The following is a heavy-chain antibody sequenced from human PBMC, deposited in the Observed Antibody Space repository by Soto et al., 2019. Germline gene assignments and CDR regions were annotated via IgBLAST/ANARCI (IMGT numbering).Heavy chain of an antibody. J-gene: IGHJ6*02. CDR3: ARSLLDEYSSSWRSAYYGMDV. CDR2: INPNSGGT. D-gene: IGHD6-13*01. Sequence: ASVKVSCKASGFTFSAYYIYWVRQAPGHGLGWIGWINPNSGGTNNAQKFQGRVTMTRDTSTSTVYMELSALIPDDTAVYYCARSLLDEYSSSWRSAYYGMDVWGQGTTVTVS. CDR1: GFTFSAYY. V-gene: IGHV1-2*02.